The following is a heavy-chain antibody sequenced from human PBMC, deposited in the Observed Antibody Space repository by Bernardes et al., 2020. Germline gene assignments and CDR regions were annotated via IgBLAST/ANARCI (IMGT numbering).Heavy chain of an antibody. V-gene: IGHV3-23*01. CDR1: GFTFSSYA. J-gene: IGHJ6*04. CDR3: ARESPSDFWSGSRVRGMDV. CDR2: ISGSGGST. D-gene: IGHD3-3*01. Sequence: GSLRLSCAASGFTFSSYAMSWVRQAPGKGLEWVSAISGSGGSTYYADSVKGRFTISRDNSKNTLYLQMNSLRAEDTAVYYCARESPSDFWSGSRVRGMDVWGKGTTVTVSS.